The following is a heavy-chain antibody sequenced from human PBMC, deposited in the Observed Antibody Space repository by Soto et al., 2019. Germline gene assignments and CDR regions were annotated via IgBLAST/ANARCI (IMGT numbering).Heavy chain of an antibody. V-gene: IGHV3-9*01. CDR1: GFTFDDYA. D-gene: IGHD3-3*01. J-gene: IGHJ6*02. CDR3: ARAQYYDFWSGYSLNYGMDV. Sequence: EVQLVESGGGLVQPGRSLRLSCAASGFTFDDYAMHWVRQAPGKGLEWVSGISWNSGSIGYADSVKGRFTISRDNAKNSLYLQMNSLRAEDTAVYYCARAQYYDFWSGYSLNYGMDVWGQGTTVTVSS. CDR2: ISWNSGSI.